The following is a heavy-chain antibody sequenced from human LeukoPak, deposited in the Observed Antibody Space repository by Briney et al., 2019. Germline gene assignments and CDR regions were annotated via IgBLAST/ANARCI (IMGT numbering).Heavy chain of an antibody. CDR1: GGSISSYY. CDR3: ARGSGSYYNIDY. J-gene: IGHJ4*02. D-gene: IGHD1-26*01. V-gene: IGHV4-59*08. CDR2: IYYSRST. Sequence: SETLCLTCTVSGGSISSYYWSWIRQPPGKGLEWIGYIYYSRSTNYNPSLKSRVTISVDTSKYQFSLKLSSVTAADTAVYYCARGSGSYYNIDYRGQGTLVTVSS.